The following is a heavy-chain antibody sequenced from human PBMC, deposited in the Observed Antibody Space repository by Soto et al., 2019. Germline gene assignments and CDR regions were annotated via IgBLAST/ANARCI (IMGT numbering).Heavy chain of an antibody. V-gene: IGHV3-48*04. Sequence: GGSLRLSCAASGFTFSSYSMNWVRQAPGKGLEWVSYISSSGSTIYYADSVKGRFTISRDNAKNSLYLQMNSLRAEDTAVYYCARGDYYDSSGYDYWGQGTLVTVSS. J-gene: IGHJ4*02. CDR2: ISSSGSTI. D-gene: IGHD3-22*01. CDR3: ARGDYYDSSGYDY. CDR1: GFTFSSYS.